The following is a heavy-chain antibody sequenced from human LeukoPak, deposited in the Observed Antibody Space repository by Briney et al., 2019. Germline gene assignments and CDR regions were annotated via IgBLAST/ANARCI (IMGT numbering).Heavy chain of an antibody. CDR3: ARDRGIAAAGPSWFDP. V-gene: IGHV4-4*02. Sequence: PSQTLSLTCAVSGGSISSSNWWSWVRQPPGKGLEWIGEIYHSGSTNYNPSLKSRVTISVDKSKNQFSLKLSSVTAADTAVYYCARDRGIAAAGPSWFDPWGQGTLVTVSS. J-gene: IGHJ5*02. CDR1: GGSISSSNW. CDR2: IYHSGST. D-gene: IGHD6-13*01.